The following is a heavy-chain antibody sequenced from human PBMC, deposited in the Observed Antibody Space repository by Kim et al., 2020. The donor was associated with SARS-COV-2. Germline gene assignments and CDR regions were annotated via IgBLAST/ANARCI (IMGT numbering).Heavy chain of an antibody. V-gene: IGHV3-23*01. D-gene: IGHD3-10*01. CDR3: AKASSNMVRGVIITSY. J-gene: IGHJ4*02. Sequence: SVKGRFTISRDNSKNTLYLQMNSLRAEDTAVYYCAKASSNMVRGVIITSYWGQGTLVTVSS.